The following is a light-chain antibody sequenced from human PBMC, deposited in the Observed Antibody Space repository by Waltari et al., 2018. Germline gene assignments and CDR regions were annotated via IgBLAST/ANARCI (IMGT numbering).Light chain of an antibody. Sequence: QSVLTQPPSASGTPGQRVTISCSGSSPNIGSNTVNWYQHLPGTAPKLLLYSNNQRPSGVPDRFSGSKSGTSASLAIGGLQSEDEANYYCAAWDDSLNGWVFGGGTKLTVL. J-gene: IGLJ3*02. CDR2: SNN. CDR3: AAWDDSLNGWV. V-gene: IGLV1-44*01. CDR1: SPNIGSNT.